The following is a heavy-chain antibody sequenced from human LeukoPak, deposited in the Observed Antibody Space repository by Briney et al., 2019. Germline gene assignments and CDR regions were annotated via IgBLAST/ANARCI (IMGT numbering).Heavy chain of an antibody. CDR2: MNPNSGNT. D-gene: IGHD5-18*01. CDR1: GYTFTSYD. CDR3: ARGGRGYSYGSYYYYMDV. V-gene: IGHV1-8*01. J-gene: IGHJ6*03. Sequence: ASVKVSCKASGYTFTSYDINWVRQATGQGLEWMGWMNPNSGNTGYAQKFQGRVTMTRNTSISTAYMELSRLRSEDTAVYYCARGGRGYSYGSYYYYMDVWGKGTTVTVSS.